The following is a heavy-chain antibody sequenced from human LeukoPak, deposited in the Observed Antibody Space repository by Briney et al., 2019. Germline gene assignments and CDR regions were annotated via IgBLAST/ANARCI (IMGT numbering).Heavy chain of an antibody. CDR1: GDRVSSNSGA. CDR3: ARGFLKTGFDH. CDR2: TYYRSKWYN. V-gene: IGHV6-1*01. Sequence: SQTLSLTCVLSGDRVSSNSGAWNWIRQSPSRGLEWLGRTYYRSKWYNEYVVSVKSRITIIPDTSKNQFSLQLNSVTPEDTAVYFCARGFLKTGFDHWGQGTPVTVSS. D-gene: IGHD3-10*01. J-gene: IGHJ4*02.